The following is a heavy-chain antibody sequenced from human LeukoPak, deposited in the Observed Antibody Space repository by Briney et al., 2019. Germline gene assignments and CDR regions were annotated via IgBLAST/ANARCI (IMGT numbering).Heavy chain of an antibody. V-gene: IGHV3-74*01. CDR2: INSDGSTT. J-gene: IGHJ4*02. CDR3: ASFYETN. Sequence: GGSLRLSCVASGFIFSNYWMHWVRQAPGKGLVWVSHINSDGSTTSYADSVKGRFTISRDNAKNTVYLLMNGLRVEDTAVYYCASFYETNWGQGTLVTVSS. D-gene: IGHD2/OR15-2a*01. CDR1: GFIFSNYW.